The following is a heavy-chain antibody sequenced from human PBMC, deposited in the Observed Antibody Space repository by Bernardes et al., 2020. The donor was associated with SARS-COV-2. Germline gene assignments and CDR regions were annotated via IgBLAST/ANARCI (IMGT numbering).Heavy chain of an antibody. Sequence: GGSLRLSCAASGFSVRITYMNWVRQAPGKGLEWVAVLSFDGSDKYYADSVKGRFTISRDNSNNTLYLQMDSLTAEDTAVYYCARDPTVDTVFGVAPSYYGMDVWGQGTTVTVSS. CDR1: GFSVRITY. CDR3: ARDPTVDTVFGVAPSYYGMDV. V-gene: IGHV3-30-3*01. D-gene: IGHD3-3*01. CDR2: LSFDGSDK. J-gene: IGHJ6*02.